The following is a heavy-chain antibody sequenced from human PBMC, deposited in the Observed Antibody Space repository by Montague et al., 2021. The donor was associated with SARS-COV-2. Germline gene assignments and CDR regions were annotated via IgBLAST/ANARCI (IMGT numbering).Heavy chain of an antibody. CDR2: IYYSGST. CDR3: AGLASGWWELTLDY. V-gene: IGHV4-39*01. J-gene: IGHJ4*02. D-gene: IGHD2-15*01. Sequence: SETLSLTYTVSGGSISSSSYYWGWIRQPPGKGLEWIGSIYYSGSTYYNPSLKSRVTISVDTSKNQFSLKLSSVTAADTAVYYCAGLASGWWELTLDYWGQGTLVTVSS. CDR1: GGSISSSSYY.